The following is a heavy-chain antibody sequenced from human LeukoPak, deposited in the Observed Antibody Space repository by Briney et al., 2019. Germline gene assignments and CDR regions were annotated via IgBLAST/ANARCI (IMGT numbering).Heavy chain of an antibody. CDR1: GGSISSYY. CDR3: ARDLGRHDALDI. V-gene: IGHV4-59*01. D-gene: IGHD1-26*01. J-gene: IGHJ3*02. CDR2: IYYSGST. Sequence: SETLSLTCTVSGGSISSYYWSWIRQPPGKGLEWIGYIYYSGSTNYNPSLKSRVTISVDTSKNQFSLKLSSVTAADTAVYYCARDLGRHDALDIWGQGTMVTVSS.